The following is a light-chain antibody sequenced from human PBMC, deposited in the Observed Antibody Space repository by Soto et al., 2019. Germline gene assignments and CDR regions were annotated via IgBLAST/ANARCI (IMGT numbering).Light chain of an antibody. V-gene: IGLV2-14*01. CDR1: SSDVGGYNY. CDR3: SSSTTTSTLV. J-gene: IGLJ1*01. CDR2: EVS. Sequence: QSALTRPASVSGSPGQSIAISCTGTSSDVGGYNYVSWYQQHPGKAPKLMLYEVSNRPSGVSSRFSGSKSGSTASLTISGLQAEDEGDYYCSSSTTTSTLVFGTGTKLTVL.